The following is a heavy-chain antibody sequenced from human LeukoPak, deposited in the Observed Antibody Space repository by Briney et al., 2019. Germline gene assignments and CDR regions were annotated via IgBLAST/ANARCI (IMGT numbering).Heavy chain of an antibody. CDR2: ISYDGSNK. CDR3: DGIVGAVLDAFDI. D-gene: IGHD1-26*01. J-gene: IGHJ3*02. CDR1: GFTFSSYA. V-gene: IGHV3-30-3*01. Sequence: GGSLRLSCAASGFTFSSYAMHWVRQAPGKGLEWVAVISYDGSNKYYADSVKGRFTISRDNSKNTLYLQMSSLRAEDTAVYYCDGIVGAVLDAFDIWGQGTMVTVSS.